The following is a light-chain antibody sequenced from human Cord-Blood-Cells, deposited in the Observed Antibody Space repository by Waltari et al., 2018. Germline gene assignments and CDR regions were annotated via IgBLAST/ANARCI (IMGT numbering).Light chain of an antibody. CDR2: DVS. CDR3: SSYTSSSTWV. V-gene: IGLV2-14*01. Sequence: QSALTQPASVSGSPGQSITISCTGNSSAVGGYNNVPWYQQHPGKAPKLMIYDVSKRPSGVSNRFSGSKSGNTASLTISGLQAEDEADYYCSSYTSSSTWVFGGGTKLTVL. J-gene: IGLJ3*02. CDR1: SSAVGGYNN.